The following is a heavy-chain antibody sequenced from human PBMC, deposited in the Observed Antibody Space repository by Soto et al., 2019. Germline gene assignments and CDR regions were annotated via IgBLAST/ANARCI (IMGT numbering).Heavy chain of an antibody. CDR1: GYTFTGYY. J-gene: IGHJ5*02. Sequence: ASVKVSCKASGYTFTGYYMHWVRQAPGQGLEWMGWINPNSGGTNYAQKFQGRVTMTRDTSISTAYMELSRLRSDDTAVYYCARDLDRHPTYYYDSSGYYPGGKPGSWGQGTLVTVSS. V-gene: IGHV1-2*02. CDR3: ARDLDRHPTYYYDSSGYYPGGKPGS. CDR2: INPNSGGT. D-gene: IGHD3-22*01.